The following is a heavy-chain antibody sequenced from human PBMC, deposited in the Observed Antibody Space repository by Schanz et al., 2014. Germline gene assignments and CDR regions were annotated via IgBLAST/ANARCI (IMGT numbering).Heavy chain of an antibody. CDR1: GFGFSSYS. J-gene: IGHJ4*02. D-gene: IGHD1-1*01. Sequence: EVQLVESGGGLIQPGGSLRLSCAASGFGFSSYSMNWVRQAPGKGLEWVSAISGRDGSTYYADSVRGRFTISRDNSKNTLYLQMDSLRAEDTAVYFCAKKVPAYNPFDSWGQGTLVTVSS. CDR3: AKKVPAYNPFDS. CDR2: ISGRDGST. V-gene: IGHV3-23*04.